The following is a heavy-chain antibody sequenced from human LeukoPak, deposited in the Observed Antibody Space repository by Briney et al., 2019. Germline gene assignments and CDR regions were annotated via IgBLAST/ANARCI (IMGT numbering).Heavy chain of an antibody. CDR1: GGSISSSSYY. D-gene: IGHD6-13*01. J-gene: IGHJ4*02. CDR2: IYYSGSP. Sequence: SETLSLTCTVSGGSISSSSYYWAWIRQPPGRGLEWIGSIYYSGSPYYNPSLKSRVSISVDTSKNQFSLKVISVTAADTAVYYCARPTTGTAGQGYDYWGQGILVTVAS. V-gene: IGHV4-39*01. CDR3: ARPTTGTAGQGYDY.